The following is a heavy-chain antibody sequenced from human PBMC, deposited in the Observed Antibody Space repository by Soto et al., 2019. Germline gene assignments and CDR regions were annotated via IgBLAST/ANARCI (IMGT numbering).Heavy chain of an antibody. CDR2: INAGNGNT. J-gene: IGHJ4*02. Sequence: ASVKVSCKASGYTFTSYAMHWVRQAPGQRLEWMGWINAGNGNTKYSQKFQGRVTITRDTSASTAYMELSSLRSEDTAVYYCARHGFLEWLLRYFDYWGQGTLVTVSS. V-gene: IGHV1-3*01. CDR1: GYTFTSYA. D-gene: IGHD3-3*01. CDR3: ARHGFLEWLLRYFDY.